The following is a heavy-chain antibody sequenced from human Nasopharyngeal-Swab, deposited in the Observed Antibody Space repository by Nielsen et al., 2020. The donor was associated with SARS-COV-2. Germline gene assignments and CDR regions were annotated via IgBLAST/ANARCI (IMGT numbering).Heavy chain of an antibody. V-gene: IGHV3-11*01. CDR2: ISSSGITI. CDR1: GFTFSDYC. CDR3: ARPQCRGGGDCHYYFDY. Sequence: GESLKISCAASGFTFSDYCMSWIRQAPGKGLEWVSYISSSGITIYYADSVKGRFTISRDNAKNSLYLQMNSLRAEDTAVYYCARPQCRGGGDCHYYFDYWGQGTLVTVSS. J-gene: IGHJ4*02. D-gene: IGHD2-21*02.